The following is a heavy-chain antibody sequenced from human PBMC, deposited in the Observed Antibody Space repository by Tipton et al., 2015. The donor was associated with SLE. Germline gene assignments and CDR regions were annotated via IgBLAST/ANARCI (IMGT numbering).Heavy chain of an antibody. V-gene: IGHV4-59*01. J-gene: IGHJ5*02. CDR1: GGSISIYY. CDR2: GYYSGST. D-gene: IGHD4-11*01. CDR3: AREDDSSYGNWFDP. Sequence: TLSLTCSVSGGSISIYYWSWLRQAPGKGLEWIGFGYYSGSTNYSPSLKSRVSISVDTSKNQLSLRLSSVTAADTAVYYCAREDDSSYGNWFDPWGQGTLVTVSS.